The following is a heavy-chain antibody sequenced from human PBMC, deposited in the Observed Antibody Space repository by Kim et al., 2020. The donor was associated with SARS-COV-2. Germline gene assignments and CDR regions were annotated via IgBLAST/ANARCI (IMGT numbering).Heavy chain of an antibody. V-gene: IGHV3-48*02. Sequence: GGSLRLSCAASGFTFSSYSMNWVRQAPGKGLEWVSYISSSSTIYYADSVKGRFTISRDNAKNSLYLQMNSLRDKDTAVYYCARDRPLFNDYGDYPVDYWGQGTLVTVSS. CDR3: ARDRPLFNDYGDYPVDY. CDR2: ISSSSTI. D-gene: IGHD4-17*01. J-gene: IGHJ4*02. CDR1: GFTFSSYS.